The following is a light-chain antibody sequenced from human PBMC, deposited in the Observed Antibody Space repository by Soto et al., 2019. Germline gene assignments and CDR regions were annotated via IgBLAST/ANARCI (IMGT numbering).Light chain of an antibody. J-gene: IGKJ1*01. V-gene: IGKV1-39*01. Sequence: DIQMTQSPSSLSASVGDRVTITCRASQSISSYLHWYQQRPGKAPNLLIYGASSLQSGVPSRFSGSGSGTYFTLTINSLQPEDFATYSCQQTYDTPWTFGQGTTVEIK. CDR1: QSISSY. CDR3: QQTYDTPWT. CDR2: GAS.